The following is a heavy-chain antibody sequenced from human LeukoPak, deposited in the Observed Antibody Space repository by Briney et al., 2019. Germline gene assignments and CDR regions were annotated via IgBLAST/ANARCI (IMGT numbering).Heavy chain of an antibody. V-gene: IGHV3-7*01. CDR1: GFTFSNHW. D-gene: IGHD3-3*01. CDR3: ARVKYFDFWSGNDAFDI. Sequence: PGGSRRLSCAASGFTFSNHWMSWFRQAPGKGQEWVANIKQDGSEKYYVNSVKGRFTISRDSAKNSLYPQMISLRAEDTSVYYCARVKYFDFWSGNDAFDIWGQGTMVTVSS. J-gene: IGHJ3*02. CDR2: IKQDGSEK.